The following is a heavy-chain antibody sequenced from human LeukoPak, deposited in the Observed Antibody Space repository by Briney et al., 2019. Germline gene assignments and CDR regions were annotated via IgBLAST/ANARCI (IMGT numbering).Heavy chain of an antibody. J-gene: IGHJ3*02. CDR3: ARLSSSPAGWAFDI. CDR1: GYSISSGYY. D-gene: IGHD6-13*01. V-gene: IGHV4-38-2*02. Sequence: PSETLSLTCTVSGYSISSGYYWGWIRQPPGKGLEWIGYIYHGGRTDYNPSLKSRVTISVDTSKNQFSLKLSSVAAADTAVYYCARLSSSPAGWAFDIWGQGTMVTVSS. CDR2: IYHGGRT.